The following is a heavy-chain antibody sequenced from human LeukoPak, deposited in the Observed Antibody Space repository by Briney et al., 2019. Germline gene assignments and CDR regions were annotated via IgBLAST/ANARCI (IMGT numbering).Heavy chain of an antibody. CDR1: GGSISSYY. CDR2: IYSTGSA. CDR3: ARGGDFWSGYYTQYYFDY. V-gene: IGHV4-4*07. Sequence: SETLSLTCTVSGGSISSYYWSWIRQPAGKGLEWIGRIYSTGSANYNPSLKSRVTISVDTSKNQFSLKLSSVTAADTAVYYCARGGDFWSGYYTQYYFDYWGQGTLVTVSS. D-gene: IGHD3-3*01. J-gene: IGHJ4*02.